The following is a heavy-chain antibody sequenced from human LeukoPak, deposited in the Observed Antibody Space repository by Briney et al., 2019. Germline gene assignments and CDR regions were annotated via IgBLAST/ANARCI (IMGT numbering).Heavy chain of an antibody. CDR2: ITPSGGT. J-gene: IGHJ4*02. V-gene: IGHV1-2*02. D-gene: IGHD5-24*01. CDR1: GYTFTGYY. CDR3: ARDRYGDGFAHFDY. Sequence: ASVKVSCKASGYTFTGYYMHWVRQAPGQGLEWMGWITPSGGTNYPQKSQGRVAITRDTSITTAYMDLSRLTSDDTAVYYCARDRYGDGFAHFDYWGQGALVTVSS.